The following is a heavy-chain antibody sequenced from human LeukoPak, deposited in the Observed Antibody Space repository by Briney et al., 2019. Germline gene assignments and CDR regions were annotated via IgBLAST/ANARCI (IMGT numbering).Heavy chain of an antibody. D-gene: IGHD6-19*01. CDR2: IRYDGSNK. J-gene: IGHJ5*02. V-gene: IGHV3-30*02. CDR3: AKDHQWLVLWFDP. CDR1: GFTFSSYG. Sequence: GGSLRLSCAASGFTFSSYGMHWVRQAPGKGLEWVAFIRYDGSNKYYADSVKGRFTISRDNSKNTLYLQMNSLRAEDTAVYYCAKDHQWLVLWFDPWGQGTLVTVSS.